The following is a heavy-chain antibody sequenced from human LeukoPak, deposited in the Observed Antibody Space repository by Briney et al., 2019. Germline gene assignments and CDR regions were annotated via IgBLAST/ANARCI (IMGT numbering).Heavy chain of an antibody. V-gene: IGHV1-2*02. CDR2: INPNSGGT. Sequence: ASVKVSCKASGYSFTGHYIHWVRQAPGQGLEWMGWINPNSGGTNYAQKFQGRVTMTRDTSISTAYMELSRLRSDDTAVYYCARSSGYYYDSSGPYDAFDIWGQGTMVTVSS. CDR1: GYSFTGHY. D-gene: IGHD3-22*01. J-gene: IGHJ3*02. CDR3: ARSSGYYYDSSGPYDAFDI.